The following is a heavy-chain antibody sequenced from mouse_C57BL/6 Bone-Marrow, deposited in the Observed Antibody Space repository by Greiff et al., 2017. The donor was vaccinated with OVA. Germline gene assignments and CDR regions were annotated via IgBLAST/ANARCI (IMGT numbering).Heavy chain of an antibody. V-gene: IGHV1-64*01. J-gene: IGHJ3*01. CDR3: ALYYGYSWFAY. Sequence: QVQLQQPGAELVKPGASVKLSCKASGYTFTSYWMHWVKQRPGQGLEWIGMIHPNSGSTNYNEKFKSKATLTVDKSSSTAYMHLSSLTSEDSAVYYCALYYGYSWFAYWGQGTLVTVSA. CDR2: IHPNSGST. CDR1: GYTFTSYW. D-gene: IGHD2-2*01.